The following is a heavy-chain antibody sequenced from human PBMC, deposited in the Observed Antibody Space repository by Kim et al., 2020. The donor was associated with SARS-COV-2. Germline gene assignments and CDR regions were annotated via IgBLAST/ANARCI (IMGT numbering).Heavy chain of an antibody. Sequence: GGSLRLSCAASGFTFSSYEMNWVRQAPGKGLEWVSYISSSGSAIYYADSVKGRFTISRDNAKNSLYLQMNSLRAEDTAVYYCARDKYGDPLGYWGQGTLGTVSS. CDR1: GFTFSSYE. CDR3: ARDKYGDPLGY. D-gene: IGHD4-17*01. V-gene: IGHV3-48*03. CDR2: ISSSGSAI. J-gene: IGHJ4*02.